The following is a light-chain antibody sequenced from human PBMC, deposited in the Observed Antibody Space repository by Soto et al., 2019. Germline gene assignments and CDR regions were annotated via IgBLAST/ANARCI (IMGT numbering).Light chain of an antibody. CDR2: EVS. CDR3: NSYAGSFYV. Sequence: QSVLTQPPSASGSPGQSVTISCTGTSSDVGGYNYVSWYQQHPGKAPKLMIYEVSKRPPGVPDRFSGSKSGNTASLTVSGLQAEDEADYYCNSYAGSFYVFGTGTKVTVL. V-gene: IGLV2-8*01. J-gene: IGLJ1*01. CDR1: SSDVGGYNY.